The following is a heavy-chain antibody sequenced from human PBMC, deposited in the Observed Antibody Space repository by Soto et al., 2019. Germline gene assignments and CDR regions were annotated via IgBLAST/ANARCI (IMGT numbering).Heavy chain of an antibody. V-gene: IGHV1-8*01. Sequence: GASVKVSCKASGYSFTNYDISWVRQAPGQGLEWMGWMNPNSGSTGYAQKFQGRVTMTRNTSITTAYMEVTSLTSDDTAVYYCARALALGSYFLVYWGQGTLVTVSS. CDR1: GYSFTNYD. CDR3: ARALALGSYFLVY. CDR2: MNPNSGST. J-gene: IGHJ4*02. D-gene: IGHD1-26*01.